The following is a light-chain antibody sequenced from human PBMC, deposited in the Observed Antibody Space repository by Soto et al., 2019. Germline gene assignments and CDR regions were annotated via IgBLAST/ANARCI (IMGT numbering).Light chain of an antibody. Sequence: QSALTQPASVSGSPGQSITISCTGTSSDDGGYNYVSWYQQHPGKAPKLMIYDVSNRPSGVSNRFSGSKSGNTASLTISGLQAEDEADYYCSLYTSSSTLVFGGGTQLTVL. V-gene: IGLV2-14*01. CDR3: SLYTSSSTLV. CDR1: SSDDGGYNY. CDR2: DVS. J-gene: IGLJ3*02.